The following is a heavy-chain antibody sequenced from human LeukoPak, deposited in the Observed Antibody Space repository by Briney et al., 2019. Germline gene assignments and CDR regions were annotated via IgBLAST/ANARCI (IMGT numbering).Heavy chain of an antibody. D-gene: IGHD6-19*01. CDR2: IKRKTEGATT. CDR3: TTDYRGPRGWYSQDFDY. V-gene: IGHV3-15*01. CDR1: GFAFKNAW. Sequence: GGSLRLSCAASGFAFKNAWMSWVRQAPGKGLEWLGLIKRKTEGATTDYSAPVKGRFTISRDDSENTLYLQMSSLKTEDTAVYYCTTDYRGPRGWYSQDFDYWGQGTLVTVSS. J-gene: IGHJ4*02.